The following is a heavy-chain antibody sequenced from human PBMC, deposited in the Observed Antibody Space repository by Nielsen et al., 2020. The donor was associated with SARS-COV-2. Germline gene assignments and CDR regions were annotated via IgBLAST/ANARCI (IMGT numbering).Heavy chain of an antibody. CDR3: TRVNPSSDSWFDAFDI. CDR1: GFTFSSYW. D-gene: IGHD2-2*01. Sequence: GESLKISCAASGFTFSSYWMHWVRQAPGKGLVWVSRINSDGSSTSYADSVKGRFTISRDDAENTTYLLMNSLKIDDTAVYYCTRVNPSSDSWFDAFDIWGQGTQVTVSS. V-gene: IGHV3-74*01. J-gene: IGHJ3*02. CDR2: INSDGSST.